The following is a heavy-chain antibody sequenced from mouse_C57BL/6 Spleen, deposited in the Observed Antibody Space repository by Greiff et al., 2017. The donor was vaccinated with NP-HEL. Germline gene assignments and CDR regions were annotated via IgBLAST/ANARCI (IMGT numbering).Heavy chain of an antibody. Sequence: QVQLQQSGAELVKPGASVKISCKASGYAFSSYWMNWVKQRPGKGLEWIGQIYPGDGDTNYNGKFKGKATLTADKSSSTAYMQLSSLTSEDSAVYFCATFITTVVGRGDYWGQGTTLTVSS. CDR1: GYAFSSYW. CDR3: ATFITTVVGRGDY. D-gene: IGHD1-1*01. J-gene: IGHJ2*01. CDR2: IYPGDGDT. V-gene: IGHV1-80*01.